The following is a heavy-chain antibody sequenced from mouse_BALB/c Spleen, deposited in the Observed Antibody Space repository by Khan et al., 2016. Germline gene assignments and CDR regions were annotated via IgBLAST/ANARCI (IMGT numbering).Heavy chain of an antibody. J-gene: IGHJ1*01. CDR1: GYTFTNYG. CDR2: INTYSGES. V-gene: IGHV9-3-1*01. Sequence: QIQLVQSGPELKKPGKTVKISCKASGYTFTNYGMNWVKQAPGKGLKWMGWINTYSGESTYADDFKGRFAFSLETSANTASLQINNLKNEDTATYVCARYRYYYGSSSDIDVWGAGTTVTVSS. CDR3: ARYRYYYGSSSDIDV. D-gene: IGHD1-1*01.